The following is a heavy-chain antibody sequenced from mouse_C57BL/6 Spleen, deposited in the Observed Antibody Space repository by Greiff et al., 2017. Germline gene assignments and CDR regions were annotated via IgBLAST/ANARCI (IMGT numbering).Heavy chain of an antibody. CDR2: IDPETGGT. Sequence: QVQLKQSGAELVRPGASVTLSCKASGYTFTDYEMHWVKQTPVHGLEWIGAIDPETGGTAYNQKFKGKAILTADKSSSTAYMELRSLTSEDSAVYYCTRRGDWDGTVFAYWGQGTLVTVSA. CDR1: GYTFTDYE. J-gene: IGHJ3*01. CDR3: TRRGDWDGTVFAY. V-gene: IGHV1-15*01. D-gene: IGHD4-1*01.